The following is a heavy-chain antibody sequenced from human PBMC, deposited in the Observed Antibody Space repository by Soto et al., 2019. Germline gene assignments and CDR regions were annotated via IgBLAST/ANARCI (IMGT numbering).Heavy chain of an antibody. Sequence: EVQLVQTGGDLIQPGGSLRLSCAASGFTVSDNYMSWVRQAPGKAVQWVFSIHPGGDTFYAEVVKGRSSFSRHISKTTVYLQMNRLRLEDTAVYYCPRGLDQFKIRFDPWGQGTLVTVSS. CDR2: IHPGGDT. CDR1: GFTVSDNY. J-gene: IGHJ5*02. CDR3: PRGLDQFKIRFDP. V-gene: IGHV3-53*02.